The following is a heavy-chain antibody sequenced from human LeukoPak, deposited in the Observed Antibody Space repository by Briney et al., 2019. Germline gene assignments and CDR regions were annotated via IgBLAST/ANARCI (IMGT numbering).Heavy chain of an antibody. V-gene: IGHV1-8*01. Sequence: GASVKVSCKASGYTFTSYDINWVRQASGQGLEWMGWMNPNSGNTASAQKFQGRVTMTTDTSTSTAYMELRSLRSDDTAVYYCARVGANDAFDIWGQGTMVTVSS. J-gene: IGHJ3*02. CDR2: MNPNSGNT. CDR1: GYTFTSYD. D-gene: IGHD1-26*01. CDR3: ARVGANDAFDI.